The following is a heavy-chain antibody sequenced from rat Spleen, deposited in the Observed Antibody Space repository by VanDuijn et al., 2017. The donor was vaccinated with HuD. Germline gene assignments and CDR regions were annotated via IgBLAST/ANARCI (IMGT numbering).Heavy chain of an antibody. CDR3: VRQGYLRDWYFDF. CDR2: INYDGSST. CDR1: GFTFSNYG. J-gene: IGHJ1*01. Sequence: EVQLVESDGDLVQPGRSLKLSCAASGFTFSNYGMAWVRQAPTKGLEWVASINYDGSSTFYRDSVRDRFTISRDNAKSSLYLQMDSLRSEDTATYYCVRQGYLRDWYFDFWGPGTMVTVSS. V-gene: IGHV5-29*01. D-gene: IGHD2-7*01.